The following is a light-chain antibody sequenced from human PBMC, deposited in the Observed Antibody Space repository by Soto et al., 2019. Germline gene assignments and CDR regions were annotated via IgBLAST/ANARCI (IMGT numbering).Light chain of an antibody. J-gene: IGLJ2*01. Sequence: QSVLTQPPSVSGAPGQRVTISCTGSSSNIGAGYDVHWYQQLPGTAPKLLIYGNSNRPSGVPDRFSGSKSGTSASLAITGLQAEDEADYYCQSYDSSLSAVVFGRGTKVTVL. V-gene: IGLV1-40*01. CDR1: SSNIGAGYD. CDR3: QSYDSSLSAVV. CDR2: GNS.